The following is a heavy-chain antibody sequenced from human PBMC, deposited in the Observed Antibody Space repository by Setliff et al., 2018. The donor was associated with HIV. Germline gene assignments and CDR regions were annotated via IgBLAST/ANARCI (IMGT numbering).Heavy chain of an antibody. CDR3: AAGYYYDSSGYYQVFDY. D-gene: IGHD3-22*01. Sequence: SVKVSCKGSGDTFTTYVVSWVRQAPGQGLEWMGGRSPIFSTTNYAQKFQGRVTITTDESTSTAYMELSSLRSEDTAVYYCAAGYYYDSSGYYQVFDYWGQGTLVTVSS. CDR1: GDTFTTYV. CDR2: RSPIFSTT. V-gene: IGHV1-69*05. J-gene: IGHJ4*02.